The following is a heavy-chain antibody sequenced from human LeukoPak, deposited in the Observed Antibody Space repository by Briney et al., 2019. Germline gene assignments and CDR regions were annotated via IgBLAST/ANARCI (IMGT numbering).Heavy chain of an antibody. Sequence: PSETLSLTCTVSGGSISSSSYYWGWIRQPPGKGLEWIGSIYYSGSTYYNPSLKSRVTISVDTSKNQFSLKLSSVTAADTAVYYCARERDYGGPYFYWGQGTLVTVSS. V-gene: IGHV4-39*07. CDR3: ARERDYGGPYFY. CDR2: IYYSGST. D-gene: IGHD4-23*01. CDR1: GGSISSSSYY. J-gene: IGHJ4*02.